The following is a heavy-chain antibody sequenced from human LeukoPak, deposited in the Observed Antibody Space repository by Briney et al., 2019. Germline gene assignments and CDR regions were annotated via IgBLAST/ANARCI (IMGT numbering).Heavy chain of an antibody. CDR2: ISSASNTI. Sequence: GGSLRLSCAASGFTFSSYSMNWVRQAPGKGLEWISYISSASNTIYYADSVKGRFTISRDNAKNSVYLQMNSLRAEDTAMYYCARDGWFGDYNWFDPWGQGTLVTISS. J-gene: IGHJ5*02. CDR1: GFTFSSYS. CDR3: ARDGWFGDYNWFDP. V-gene: IGHV3-48*01. D-gene: IGHD3-10*01.